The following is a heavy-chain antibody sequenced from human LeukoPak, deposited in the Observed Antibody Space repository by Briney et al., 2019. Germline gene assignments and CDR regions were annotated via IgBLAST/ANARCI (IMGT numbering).Heavy chain of an antibody. V-gene: IGHV4-59*01. Sequence: SETLSLTCTVSGGSISSYYWSWIRQPPGKGLEWIGYIYYSGSTNYNPSLKGRVTISVDTSKNQFSLKLSSVTAADTAVYYCARDRLSSGWYSGFDYWGQGTLVTVSS. CDR2: IYYSGST. J-gene: IGHJ4*02. D-gene: IGHD6-19*01. CDR3: ARDRLSSGWYSGFDY. CDR1: GGSISSYY.